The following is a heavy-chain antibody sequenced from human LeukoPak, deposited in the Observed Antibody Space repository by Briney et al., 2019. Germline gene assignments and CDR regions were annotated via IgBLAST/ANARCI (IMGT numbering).Heavy chain of an antibody. V-gene: IGHV3-23*01. Sequence: GGSLRLSCAASGFTFSSYAMSWVRQAPGKGLEWVSAISGSGGSTYYADSVKGRFTISRDNSKNTLYLQMNSLRAEDTAVYYCARPIAAAGTGGDYWGQGTLVTVSS. CDR3: ARPIAAAGTGGDY. CDR1: GFTFSSYA. CDR2: ISGSGGST. J-gene: IGHJ4*02. D-gene: IGHD6-13*01.